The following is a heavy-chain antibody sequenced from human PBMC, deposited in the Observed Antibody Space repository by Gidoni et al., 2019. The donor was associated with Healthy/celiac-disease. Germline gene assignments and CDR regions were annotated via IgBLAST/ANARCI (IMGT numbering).Heavy chain of an antibody. CDR2: ISGSGGST. J-gene: IGHJ4*02. CDR1: GLPFSGYA. Sequence: EVQLLESGGGLVQPGGSLRISCAAYGLPFSGYAMSWVRQAPGKGLGWVSAISGSGGSTYYADSVKGRFTISRDNSKNTLYLQMNSLRAEDTAVYYCAKDSVIAAAGTYYFDYWGQGTLVTVSS. CDR3: AKDSVIAAAGTYYFDY. V-gene: IGHV3-23*01. D-gene: IGHD6-13*01.